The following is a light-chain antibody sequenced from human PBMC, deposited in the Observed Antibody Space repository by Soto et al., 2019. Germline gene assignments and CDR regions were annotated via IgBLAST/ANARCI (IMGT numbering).Light chain of an antibody. V-gene: IGKV3-15*01. Sequence: EIVMTQSPATLSVSPGERATLSCRASQSISTKVGWYQQRPGQAPRLLIYAASTRATGIPARFSGSGSGTEFTLTISSLDSEDSAVYYCQQYNAGNLISCGQATRLEIK. CDR2: AAS. J-gene: IGKJ5*01. CDR3: QQYNAGNLIS. CDR1: QSISTK.